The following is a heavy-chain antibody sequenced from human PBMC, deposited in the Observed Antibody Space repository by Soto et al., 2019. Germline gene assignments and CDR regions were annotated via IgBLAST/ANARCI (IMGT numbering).Heavy chain of an antibody. V-gene: IGHV3-30*18. CDR1: GFTFSSYG. CDR2: ISYDGSNK. CDR3: AKEQSSGWELLLHLDY. D-gene: IGHD1-26*01. J-gene: IGHJ4*02. Sequence: GGSLRLSCAASGFTFSSYGMHWVRQAPGKGLEWVAVISYDGSNKYYADSVKGRFTISRDNSKNTLYLQMNSLRAEDTAVYYCAKEQSSGWELLLHLDYWGQGTLVTVSS.